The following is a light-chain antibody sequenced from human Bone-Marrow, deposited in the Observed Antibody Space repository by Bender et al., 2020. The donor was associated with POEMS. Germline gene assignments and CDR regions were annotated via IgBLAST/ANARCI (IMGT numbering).Light chain of an antibody. V-gene: IGLV1-44*01. Sequence: QSALTQPASVSGSPGQSIAVSCTGTRAYNYVSWYQHLPGTAPKLIIYNSDQRPSGVPDRFSGSMSGTSASLAISGLHSEDEADYYCVAWDDTLNGWVFGGGTKLTVL. CDR1: RAYNY. J-gene: IGLJ2*01. CDR3: VAWDDTLNGWV. CDR2: NSD.